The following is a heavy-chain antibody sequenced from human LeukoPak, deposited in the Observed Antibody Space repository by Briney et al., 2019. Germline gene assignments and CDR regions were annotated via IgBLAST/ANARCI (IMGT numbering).Heavy chain of an antibody. CDR1: GYTFTGYY. Sequence: GASVTVSCKASGYTFTGYYMHWVRQAPGQGLESMGWINPKSGGTNYAQKFQGRVTMTRDTSISTAYMELSGLRSDDTAVYYCAREYSSSSGRLFDYWGPGTLVTVSS. J-gene: IGHJ4*02. D-gene: IGHD6-6*01. V-gene: IGHV1-2*02. CDR3: AREYSSSSGRLFDY. CDR2: INPKSGGT.